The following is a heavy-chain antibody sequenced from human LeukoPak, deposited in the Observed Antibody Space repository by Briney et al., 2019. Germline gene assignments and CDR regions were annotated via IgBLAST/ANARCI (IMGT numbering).Heavy chain of an antibody. D-gene: IGHD3-22*01. CDR1: GYTFTSYY. Sequence: ASVKVSCKASGYTFTSYYMHWVRQAPGQGLEWMGIINPSGGSTSYAQKFQGRVTMTRDTSTSTVYMELSSLRSEDTAVYYCARDHSCYDSSGYLGYWGQGTLVTVSS. V-gene: IGHV1-46*01. CDR3: ARDHSCYDSSGYLGY. CDR2: INPSGGST. J-gene: IGHJ4*02.